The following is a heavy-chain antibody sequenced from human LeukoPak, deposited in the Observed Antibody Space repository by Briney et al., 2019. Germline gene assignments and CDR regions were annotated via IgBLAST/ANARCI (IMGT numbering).Heavy chain of an antibody. CDR3: AADSTTYCGGDCYRRRKYYFDY. D-gene: IGHD2-21*01. CDR1: GFTFTSSA. Sequence: GASVKVSCKASGFTFTSSAVQWVRQARGQRLERIGWIVVGSGNTNYAQKFQERVTITRDMSTSTAYMELSSLRSEDTAVYYCAADSTTYCGGDCYRRRKYYFDYWGQGTLVTVSS. J-gene: IGHJ4*02. V-gene: IGHV1-58*01. CDR2: IVVGSGNT.